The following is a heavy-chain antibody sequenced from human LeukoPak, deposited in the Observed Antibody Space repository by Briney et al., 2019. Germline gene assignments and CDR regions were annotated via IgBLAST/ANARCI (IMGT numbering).Heavy chain of an antibody. CDR1: GFTFSGSA. D-gene: IGHD3-22*01. Sequence: GGSLRLSCAASGFTFSGSAMHWVRQASGKGLEWVGRIRSKANSYATAYAASVKGRFTISRDDSKNSAYLQMNSLKTEDTAVYYCTRPDYYDSSGYSDAFDIWGQGTMVTVSS. V-gene: IGHV3-73*01. CDR3: TRPDYYDSSGYSDAFDI. CDR2: IRSKANSYAT. J-gene: IGHJ3*02.